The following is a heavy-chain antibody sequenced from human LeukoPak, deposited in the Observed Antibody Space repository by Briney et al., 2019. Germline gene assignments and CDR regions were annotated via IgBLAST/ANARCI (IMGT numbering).Heavy chain of an antibody. J-gene: IGHJ4*02. V-gene: IGHV4-59*11. CDR1: GGSISSHY. D-gene: IGHD1-26*01. CDR3: ARGPLIVGAKIFDY. CDR2: IYYSGST. Sequence: SETLSLTCTVSGGSISSHYWSWIRQPPGKGLEWIGYIYYSGSTNYNPSLKSRVTISVDTSKNQFSLKLSPVTAADTAVYYCARGPLIVGAKIFDYWGQGTLVTVSS.